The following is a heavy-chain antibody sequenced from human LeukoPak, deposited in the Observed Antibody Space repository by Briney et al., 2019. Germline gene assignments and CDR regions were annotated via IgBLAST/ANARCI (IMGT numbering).Heavy chain of an antibody. V-gene: IGHV4-34*01. Sequence: SETLSLTCAVYGGSFSGYYWSWIRQPPGKGLEWIGEINHSGSTNYNPSLKSRVTISVDTSKNQFSLKLSSVTAADTAVYYCARGRYPRYFDYWGQGTLVTVSS. D-gene: IGHD3-16*02. CDR3: ARGRYPRYFDY. CDR1: GGSFSGYY. CDR2: INHSGST. J-gene: IGHJ4*02.